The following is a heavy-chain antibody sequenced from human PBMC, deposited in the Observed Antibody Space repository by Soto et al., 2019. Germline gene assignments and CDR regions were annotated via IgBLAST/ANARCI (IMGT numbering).Heavy chain of an antibody. CDR1: GFTFTNNW. D-gene: IGHD1-1*01. Sequence: GGSLRLSCAAPGFTFTNNWIHWVRQAPGKGLVWVSRLTGGTATSYADSVKGRFTVSFDSATNAVHLQMNGLRAEDTAVYYCTTVFDYWGQGPLVTVS. CDR2: LTGGTAT. CDR3: TTVFDY. J-gene: IGHJ4*02. V-gene: IGHV3-74*01.